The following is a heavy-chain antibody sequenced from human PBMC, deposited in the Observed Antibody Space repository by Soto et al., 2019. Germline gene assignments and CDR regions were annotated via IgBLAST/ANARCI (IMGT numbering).Heavy chain of an antibody. V-gene: IGHV1-69*13. D-gene: IGHD2-2*01. CDR3: ASLPANPRIVVVPAAIAYYGMDV. Sequence: GASVKVSCKASGGTFSSYAISWVRQAPGQGLEWMGGIIPIFGTANYAQKFQGRVTITADESTSTAYMELSSLRSEDTAVYYCASLPANPRIVVVPAAIAYYGMDVWGQGXTVTVYS. CDR2: IIPIFGTA. J-gene: IGHJ6*02. CDR1: GGTFSSYA.